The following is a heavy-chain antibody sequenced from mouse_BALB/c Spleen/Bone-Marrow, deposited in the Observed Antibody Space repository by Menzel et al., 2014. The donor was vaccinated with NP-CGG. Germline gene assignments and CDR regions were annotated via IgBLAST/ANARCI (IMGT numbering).Heavy chain of an antibody. CDR1: GYTFTDYA. D-gene: IGHD1-1*02. Sequence: QVQLTQSGPELVRPGVSVKISCKGSGYTFTDYAMHWVKQSHAKSLEWIGVISTYSGNTNYNQKFKGKATMTVDKSSSTAYTELPSLTSGDSAIYYCASYYGGRYFDYWGHGTTLTVSS. J-gene: IGHJ2*01. V-gene: IGHV1S137*01. CDR3: ASYYGGRYFDY. CDR2: ISTYSGNT.